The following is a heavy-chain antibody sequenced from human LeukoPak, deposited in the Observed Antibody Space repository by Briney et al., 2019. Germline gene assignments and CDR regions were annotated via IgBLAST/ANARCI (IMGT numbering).Heavy chain of an antibody. CDR1: GGSFSGYY. J-gene: IGHJ4*02. Sequence: SQTLSLTCALDGGSFSGYYWSWIRQLPGKLLEWNGEINNIGSTNYNTTFKSGAPISVDSSTNQLSLKLSSLTVPATPVYYVVLRFLEWLSYKSTHPMHFDYWGQGTLVTVSS. CDR3: VLRFLEWLSYKSTHPMHFDY. V-gene: IGHV4-34*01. D-gene: IGHD3-3*01. CDR2: INNIGST.